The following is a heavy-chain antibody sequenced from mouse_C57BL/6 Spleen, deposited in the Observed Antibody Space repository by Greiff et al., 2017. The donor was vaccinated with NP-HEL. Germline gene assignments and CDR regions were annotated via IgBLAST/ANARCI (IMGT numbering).Heavy chain of an antibody. V-gene: IGHV1-72*01. CDR3: AREKITTVVATAMDY. J-gene: IGHJ4*01. CDR2: IDPNSGGT. D-gene: IGHD1-1*01. Sequence: VQLQQSGAELVKPGASVKLSCKASGYTFTSYWMHWVKQRPGRGLEWIGRIDPNSGGTKYNEKFKSKATLTVDKPSSTAYMQLSSLTSEDSAVYYCAREKITTVVATAMDYWGQGTSVTVSS. CDR1: GYTFTSYW.